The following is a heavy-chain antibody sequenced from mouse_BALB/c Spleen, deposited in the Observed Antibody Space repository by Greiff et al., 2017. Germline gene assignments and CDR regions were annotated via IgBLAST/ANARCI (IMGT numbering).Heavy chain of an antibody. D-gene: IGHD1-2*01. V-gene: IGHV1-9*01. CDR3: ARSRFITTATDAMDY. CDR2: ILPGSGST. J-gene: IGHJ4*01. Sequence: VKLMESGAELMKPGASVKISCKATGYTFSSYWIEWVKQRPGHGLEWIGEILPGSGSTNYNEKFKGKATFTADTSSNTAYMQLSSLTSEDSAVYYCARSRFITTATDAMDYWGQGTSVTVSS. CDR1: GYTFSSYW.